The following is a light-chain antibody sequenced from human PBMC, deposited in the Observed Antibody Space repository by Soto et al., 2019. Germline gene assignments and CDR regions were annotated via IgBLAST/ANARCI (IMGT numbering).Light chain of an antibody. V-gene: IGLV1-40*01. CDR3: QSYDSSLSPWRV. CDR2: GNS. Sequence: QSVLTQPPSVSGAPGQRVTISCTGSSSNIGAGYDVHWYQQLPGTAPKLLIYGNSNRPSGVPDRFSGSKSGTSASLAITGLQAEDEADYYCQSYDSSLSPWRVFGTGTKLTVL. J-gene: IGLJ1*01. CDR1: SSNIGAGYD.